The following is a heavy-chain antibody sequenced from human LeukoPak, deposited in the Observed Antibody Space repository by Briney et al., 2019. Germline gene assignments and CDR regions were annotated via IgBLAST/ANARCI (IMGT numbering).Heavy chain of an antibody. CDR3: AKGRGKWELLTFFDY. CDR1: GFTFSSYG. D-gene: IGHD1-26*01. CDR2: IRYDGSNK. Sequence: GGSLRLSCAASGFTFSSYGMHWVRQAPGKGLEWVAFIRYDGSNKYYADSVKGRFTISRDNSKNTLYLQMNSLRAEDTAVYYCAKGRGKWELLTFFDYWGQGTLVTVSS. V-gene: IGHV3-30*02. J-gene: IGHJ4*02.